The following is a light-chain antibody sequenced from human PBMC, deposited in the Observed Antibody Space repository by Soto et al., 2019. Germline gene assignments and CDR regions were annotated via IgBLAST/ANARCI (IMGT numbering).Light chain of an antibody. CDR3: QHLNSYPLT. CDR2: DAS. Sequence: DIQMTQSPSTLSASVGARVPITCRASQSISSWLAWYQQKPGKAPKLLIYDASTLKSGVPSRFSGSGSGTEFSLTISNLQPEDFATYYCQHLNSYPLTFGGGTKVDIK. J-gene: IGKJ4*01. V-gene: IGKV1-5*01. CDR1: QSISSW.